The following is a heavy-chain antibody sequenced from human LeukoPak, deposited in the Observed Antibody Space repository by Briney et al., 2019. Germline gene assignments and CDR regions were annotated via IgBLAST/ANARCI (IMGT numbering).Heavy chain of an antibody. D-gene: IGHD6-13*01. Sequence: GASVKVSCKASGGTFSSYAISWVRQAPGQGLEWMGRIIPILGIANYAQKFQGRVTITADKSTSTAYMELSSLRSEDTAVYYCAIGGIAAAGMDYFDYWGQGTLVTVSS. V-gene: IGHV1-69*04. CDR1: GGTFSSYA. J-gene: IGHJ4*02. CDR2: IIPILGIA. CDR3: AIGGIAAAGMDYFDY.